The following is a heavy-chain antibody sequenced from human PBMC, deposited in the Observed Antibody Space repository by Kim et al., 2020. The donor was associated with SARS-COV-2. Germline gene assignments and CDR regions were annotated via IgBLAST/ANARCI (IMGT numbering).Heavy chain of an antibody. D-gene: IGHD3-22*01. J-gene: IGHJ5*02. CDR3: ARQVPAPDSSGYYRGWFDP. V-gene: IGHV4-39*01. Sequence: SRVTISVDTSKNQFSLKLSSVTAADTAVYYCARQVPAPDSSGYYRGWFDPWGQGTLVTVSS.